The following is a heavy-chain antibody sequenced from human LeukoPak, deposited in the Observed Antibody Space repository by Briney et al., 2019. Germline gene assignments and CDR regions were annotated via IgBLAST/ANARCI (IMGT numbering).Heavy chain of an antibody. V-gene: IGHV3-74*01. CDR2: IDNDAYST. CDR1: RFAFTRYW. J-gene: IGHJ4*02. D-gene: IGHD2-21*02. CDR3: VRGLMGPDF. Sequence: GGSLRLSCAAARFAFTRYWMHWVRQPPGKGLVWVSRIDNDAYSTVYADSVKGRFTISRDNAKNNLYLQMNSLRAEDTAVYYCVRGLMGPDFWGQGTLVTVFS.